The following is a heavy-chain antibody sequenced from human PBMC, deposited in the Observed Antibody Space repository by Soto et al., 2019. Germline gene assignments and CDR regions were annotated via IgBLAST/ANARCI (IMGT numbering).Heavy chain of an antibody. V-gene: IGHV3-30-3*01. D-gene: IGHD3-16*01. J-gene: IGHJ6*02. Sequence: GGSLRLSCAASGFTIGTYAVHWVRQAPGKGLEWVAVISYDGSSKHYADSVKGRFTISTDNSKNTLYLQMNSLRAEDTAVYSCARGYDNLGAYYYYYGMDVWGQGTTVTVSS. CDR2: ISYDGSSK. CDR3: ARGYDNLGAYYYYYGMDV. CDR1: GFTIGTYA.